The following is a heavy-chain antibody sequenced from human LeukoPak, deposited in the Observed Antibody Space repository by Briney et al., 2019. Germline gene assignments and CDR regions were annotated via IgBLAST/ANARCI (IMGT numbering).Heavy chain of an antibody. Sequence: SETLSLTCTVSGGSISSSSYYWGWIRQPPGKGLEWIGYIYYSGSTNYNPSLKSRVTISVDTSKSQFSLKLSSVTAADTAVYYCARQGGVVVAASAIFWYFDLWGRGTLVTVSS. CDR1: GGSISSSSYY. CDR2: IYYSGST. V-gene: IGHV4-61*05. J-gene: IGHJ2*01. CDR3: ARQGGVVVAASAIFWYFDL. D-gene: IGHD2-15*01.